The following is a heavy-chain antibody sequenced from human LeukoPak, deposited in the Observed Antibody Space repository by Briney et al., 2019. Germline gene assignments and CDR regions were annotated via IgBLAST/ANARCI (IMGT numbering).Heavy chain of an antibody. CDR1: GFTFSSYG. J-gene: IGHJ4*02. D-gene: IGHD6-13*01. CDR2: IWYDGSNK. V-gene: IGHV3-33*01. Sequence: QPGSSLRLSCAASGFTFSSYGMHWVRQAPGKGLEWVAVIWYDGSNKYYADSVKGRFTISRDNSKNTLYLQMNSLRAEDTAVYYCARDSEGSSWYYLFDYWGQGTLVTVSS. CDR3: ARDSEGSSWYYLFDY.